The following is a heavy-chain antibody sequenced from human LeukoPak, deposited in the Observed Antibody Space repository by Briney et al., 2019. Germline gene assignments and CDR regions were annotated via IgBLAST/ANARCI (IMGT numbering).Heavy chain of an antibody. Sequence: SVKVSCKAPGGTFSSYAISWVRQAPGQGLEWMGGIIPIFGTANYAQKFQGRVTITADGSTSTAYMELSSLRSEDTAVYYCARGGITMIVVVEYQGWFHPWGQGTLVTVSS. CDR1: GGTFSSYA. CDR3: ARGGITMIVVVEYQGWFHP. CDR2: IIPIFGTA. V-gene: IGHV1-69*01. J-gene: IGHJ5*02. D-gene: IGHD3-22*01.